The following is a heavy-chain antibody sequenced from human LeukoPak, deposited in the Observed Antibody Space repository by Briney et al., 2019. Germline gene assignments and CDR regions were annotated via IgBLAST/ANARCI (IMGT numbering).Heavy chain of an antibody. J-gene: IGHJ6*02. CDR1: GFTFSSYA. D-gene: IGHD3-3*01. CDR2: ISGSGGST. Sequence: GGSLRLSCAASGFTFSSYAMSWVRQAPGKGLEWVSAISGSGGSTYYADSVKGRFTISRDNSKNTLYLQMNSLRAEDTVVYYCAIAAWGAVSINYYYYYGMDVWGQGTTVTVSS. CDR3: AIAAWGAVSINYYYYYGMDV. V-gene: IGHV3-23*01.